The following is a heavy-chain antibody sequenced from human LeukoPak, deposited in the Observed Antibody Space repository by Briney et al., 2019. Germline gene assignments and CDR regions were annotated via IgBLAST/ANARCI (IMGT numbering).Heavy chain of an antibody. V-gene: IGHV3-30*03. CDR3: ARAGMYSSGWYSDY. CDR2: ISYDGSDK. CDR1: GFTFSSYG. D-gene: IGHD6-19*01. Sequence: GGSLRLSYAASGFTFSSYGMHWVRQAPGKGLEWVAVISYDGSDKYYADSVKGRFTISRDNSKNTLYLQMGSLRAEDMAVYYCARAGMYSSGWYSDYWGQGTLVTVSS. J-gene: IGHJ4*02.